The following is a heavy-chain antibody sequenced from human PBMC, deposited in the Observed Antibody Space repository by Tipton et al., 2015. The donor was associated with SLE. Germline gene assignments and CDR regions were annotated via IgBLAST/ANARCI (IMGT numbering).Heavy chain of an antibody. CDR1: GYSFTSYW. J-gene: IGHJ6*03. CDR3: ARRAGYSSGDYYYMDV. D-gene: IGHD6-19*01. CDR2: IYPGDSDTEYS. V-gene: IGHV5-51*03. Sequence: QSGAEVKRTGESLKISCQGSGYSFTSYWIGWVRQMPGKGLEWMGMIYPGDSDTEYSQYSPSFQGQVTISVDKSINTAYLQWSSLKASDTGMYYCARRAGYSSGDYYYMDVWGKGTTVTVSS.